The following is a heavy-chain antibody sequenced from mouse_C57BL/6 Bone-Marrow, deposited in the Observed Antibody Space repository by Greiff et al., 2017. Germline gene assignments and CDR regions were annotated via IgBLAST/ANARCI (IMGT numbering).Heavy chain of an antibody. CDR2: IWTGGGT. CDR1: GFSFTSYA. Sequence: VKLMESGPGLVAPSQSLSITCTVSGFSFTSYAISWVRQPPGKGLEWLGVIWTGGGTNYNSALKSRLSISKDNPKSQVFLKMNSLQTDDNARYYCATVYYSNYYAMDYWGQGTSVTVSS. D-gene: IGHD2-5*01. V-gene: IGHV2-9-1*01. CDR3: ATVYYSNYYAMDY. J-gene: IGHJ4*01.